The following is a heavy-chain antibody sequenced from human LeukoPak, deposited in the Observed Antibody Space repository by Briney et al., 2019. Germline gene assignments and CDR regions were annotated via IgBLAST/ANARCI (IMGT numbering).Heavy chain of an antibody. CDR1: GFTFSTYA. V-gene: IGHV3-23*01. D-gene: IGHD3-22*01. J-gene: IGHJ4*02. Sequence: GGSLRLSCAVSGFTFSTYAMSWVRQAPGKGLEWVSVISGSGGSTYYADSVKGRFTISRDNSKNTLYLQMNSLRAEDTAVYYCAKGGGNYASVGFYPYYFDYWGQGTLVTVSS. CDR2: ISGSGGST. CDR3: AKGGGNYASVGFYPYYFDY.